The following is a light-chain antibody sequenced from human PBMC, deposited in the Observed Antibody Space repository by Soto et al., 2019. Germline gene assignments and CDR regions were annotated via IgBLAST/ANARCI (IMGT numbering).Light chain of an antibody. Sequence: EIVLTQSPGTLSLSPGERATLSCRASQSVSSSYLAWYQQKPGQAPRLLIYGASNRATGIPARFSGSGSGTDFTLTISRLEPEDFAVYYCHQYGSSPATFGQGTKVDIK. V-gene: IGKV3-20*01. J-gene: IGKJ1*01. CDR3: HQYGSSPAT. CDR2: GAS. CDR1: QSVSSSY.